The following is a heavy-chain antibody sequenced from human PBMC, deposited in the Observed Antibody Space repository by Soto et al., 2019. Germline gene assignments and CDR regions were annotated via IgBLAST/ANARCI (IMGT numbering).Heavy chain of an antibody. CDR3: ARDLWGYCGTDCYPLDV. J-gene: IGHJ6*02. D-gene: IGHD2-21*02. V-gene: IGHV4-4*02. CDR2: IYHSGST. Sequence: SETLSLTCAVSGGSINSSNWWSWVRQPPGKGLEWIGEIYHSGSTNYNPSLKSRVTISVDKSKNQFSLKLNSVTAADTAVYYCARDLWGYCGTDCYPLDVWGQGTTVTVSS. CDR1: GGSINSSNW.